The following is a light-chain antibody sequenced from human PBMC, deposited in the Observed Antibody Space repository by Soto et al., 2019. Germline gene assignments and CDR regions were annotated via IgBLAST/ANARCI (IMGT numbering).Light chain of an antibody. CDR2: DTD. J-gene: IGLJ1*01. V-gene: IGLV7-46*01. Sequence: QAVVTQEPSLTVSPGGTVTLTCGSSTGPVTNGHFPYWYQQKPGQAPRPLIYDTDNKHSWTPARFSASLLGDKAALTLSGALPEDEADYYCLLAYTGRLYVFGRGTKVTVL. CDR3: LLAYTGRLYV. CDR1: TGPVTNGHF.